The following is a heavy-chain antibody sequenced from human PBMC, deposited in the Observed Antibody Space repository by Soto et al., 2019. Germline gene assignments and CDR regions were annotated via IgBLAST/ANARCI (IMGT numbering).Heavy chain of an antibody. CDR1: GFTFSSYG. D-gene: IGHD1-26*01. V-gene: IGHV3-33*01. J-gene: IGHJ5*02. Sequence: GGSLRLSCAASGFTFSSYGMHWVRQAPGKGLEWVAVIWYDGSNKYYADSVKGRFTISRDNSKNTLYLQMNSLRAEDTAVYYCARERKALLHGIVRWFDPWGQGTLVTDSS. CDR3: ARERKALLHGIVRWFDP. CDR2: IWYDGSNK.